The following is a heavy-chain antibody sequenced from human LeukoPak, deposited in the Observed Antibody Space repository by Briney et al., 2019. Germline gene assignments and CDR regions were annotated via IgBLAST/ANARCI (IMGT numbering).Heavy chain of an antibody. J-gene: IGHJ4*02. CDR3: ARRWELLLGLDY. D-gene: IGHD1-26*01. CDR1: GYTFTGYY. CDR2: INPNSGGT. Sequence: ASVKVSCKASGYTFTGYYMHWVRQAPGQGLEWMGWINPNSGGTSYAQKFQGRVTMTRDTSISTAYMELSRLRSDDTAVYYCARRWELLLGLDYWGQGTLVTVSS. V-gene: IGHV1-2*02.